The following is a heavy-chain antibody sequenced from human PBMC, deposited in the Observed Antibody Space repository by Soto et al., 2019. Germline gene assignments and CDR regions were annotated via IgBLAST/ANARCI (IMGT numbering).Heavy chain of an antibody. CDR3: ARTFTSYSSGPGY. D-gene: IGHD6-19*01. V-gene: IGHV5-10-1*01. CDR2: IDPSDSYT. Sequence: GESLKISCKGSGYSFTSCWISWVRQMPGKGLEWMGRIDPSDSYTNYSPTFQGHVTISADKSISTAYLQWSSLKASDTAMYYCARTFTSYSSGPGYWGQGTLVTVSS. CDR1: GYSFTSCW. J-gene: IGHJ4*02.